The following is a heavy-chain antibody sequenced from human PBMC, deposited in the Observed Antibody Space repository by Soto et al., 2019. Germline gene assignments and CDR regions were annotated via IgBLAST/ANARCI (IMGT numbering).Heavy chain of an antibody. D-gene: IGHD3-10*01. V-gene: IGHV3-23*01. Sequence: GWSLRLSCAASGFTFSSYAMSWVRQAPGKGLEWVSAISGSGGSTYYADSVKGRFTISRDNSKNTLYLQMNSLRAEDTAVYYCATFYGSGSYYKDPKYYFDYWGQGTLVTVSS. J-gene: IGHJ4*02. CDR2: ISGSGGST. CDR1: GFTFSSYA. CDR3: ATFYGSGSYYKDPKYYFDY.